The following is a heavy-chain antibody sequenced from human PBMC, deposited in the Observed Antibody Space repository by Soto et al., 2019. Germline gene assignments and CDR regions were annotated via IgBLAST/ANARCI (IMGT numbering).Heavy chain of an antibody. CDR2: FSGSGGST. V-gene: IGHV3-23*01. J-gene: IGHJ6*02. Sequence: GGSLRLSCAASGFTFSMYAMTWVRKAPAKGLEWVSGFSGSGGSTYYADSVKGRFTISRDNPKNTLYLHLNSLRAEDPAVFNCAKCSMYDFWSDYYSPHYHYYAMDVWGQGTTVTVSS. CDR1: GFTFSMYA. CDR3: AKCSMYDFWSDYYSPHYHYYAMDV. D-gene: IGHD3-3*01.